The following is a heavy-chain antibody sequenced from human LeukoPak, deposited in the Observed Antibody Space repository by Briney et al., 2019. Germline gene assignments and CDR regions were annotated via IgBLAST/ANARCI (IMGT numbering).Heavy chain of an antibody. CDR1: GFTFSDYA. J-gene: IGHJ4*02. D-gene: IGHD3-22*01. CDR2: ISSSSSTI. Sequence: GGSLRLSCVASGFTFSDYAMSWVRQAPGKGLEWVSYISSSSSTIYYADSVKGRFTISRDNAKNSLYLQMNSLRAEDTAVYYCARDPAYYYDSSGYYPLDYWGQGTLVTVSS. V-gene: IGHV3-48*04. CDR3: ARDPAYYYDSSGYYPLDY.